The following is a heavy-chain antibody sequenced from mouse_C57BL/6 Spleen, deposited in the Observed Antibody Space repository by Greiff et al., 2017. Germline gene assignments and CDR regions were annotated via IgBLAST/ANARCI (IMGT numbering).Heavy chain of an antibody. CDR1: GYTFTSYW. J-gene: IGHJ4*01. Sequence: QVQLKQPGAELVKPGASVKMSCKASGYTFTSYWITWVKQRPGQGLEWIGDIYPGSGSTNYNEKFKSKATLTVDTSSSTAYMQLSSLTSEDSAVYYCACKSKDGYYARDDWGQGTSVTVAS. CDR3: ACKSKDGYYARDD. V-gene: IGHV1-55*01. CDR2: IYPGSGST. D-gene: IGHD2-3*01.